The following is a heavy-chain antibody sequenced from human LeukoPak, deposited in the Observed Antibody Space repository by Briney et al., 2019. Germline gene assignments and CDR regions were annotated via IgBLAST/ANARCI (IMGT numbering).Heavy chain of an antibody. J-gene: IGHJ4*02. Sequence: GGSLRLSCAASGFTFSTYGMHWVRQAPGKGLEWVAFIRYDGNNKYYADSVQGRFTISRDNSKNTLFLQMNSLRPEDTAVYYCARDSSDYYDSSGYFDYWGQGTLVTVSS. D-gene: IGHD3-22*01. CDR2: IRYDGNNK. CDR1: GFTFSTYG. CDR3: ARDSSDYYDSSGYFDY. V-gene: IGHV3-30*02.